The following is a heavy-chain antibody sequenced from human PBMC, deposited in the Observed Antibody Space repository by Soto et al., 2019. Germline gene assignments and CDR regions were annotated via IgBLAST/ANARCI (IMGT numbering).Heavy chain of an antibody. CDR1: GFTFSCYG. V-gene: IGHV3-30*18. D-gene: IGHD3-22*01. CDR3: AKMTHYYDSSGYYFDY. Sequence: SLRLSCAASGFTFSCYGMHWVRQAPGKGLEWVAVISYDGSNKYYADSVKGRFTISRDNSKNTLYLQMNSLRAEDTAVYYCAKMTHYYDSSGYYFDYWGQGTLVTVSS. CDR2: ISYDGSNK. J-gene: IGHJ4*02.